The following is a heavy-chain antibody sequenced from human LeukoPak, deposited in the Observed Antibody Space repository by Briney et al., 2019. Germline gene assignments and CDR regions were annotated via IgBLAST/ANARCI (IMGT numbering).Heavy chain of an antibody. D-gene: IGHD3-3*01. CDR1: GGSFSGYY. V-gene: IGHV4-59*01. J-gene: IGHJ3*02. Sequence: SETLSLTCAVYGGSFSGYYWSWIRQPPGKGLEWIGYIYYSGSTNYNPSLKSRVTISVDTSKNQFSLKLSSVTAADTAVYYCAREAVFFGVVNDAFDIWGQGTMVTVSS. CDR3: AREAVFFGVVNDAFDI. CDR2: IYYSGST.